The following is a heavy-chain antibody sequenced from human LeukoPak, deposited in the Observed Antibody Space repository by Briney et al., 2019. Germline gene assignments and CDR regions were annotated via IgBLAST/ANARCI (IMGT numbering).Heavy chain of an antibody. CDR2: SRIGVTT. J-gene: IGHJ4*02. D-gene: IGHD2-2*01. CDR1: GFTLNSNA. CDR3: AKEEVPNDY. V-gene: IGHV3-23*01. Sequence: GGSLRLSCAASGFTLNSNAMCWVRQAPGKGLEWVSASRIGVTTYYADSVEGRFTISRDTSKNTLYLQMNTLRPEDTAVYYCAKEEVPNDYWGQGTLVTVSS.